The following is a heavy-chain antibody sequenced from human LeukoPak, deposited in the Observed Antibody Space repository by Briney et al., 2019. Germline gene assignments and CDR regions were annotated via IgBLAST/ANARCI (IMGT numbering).Heavy chain of an antibody. Sequence: ASVKVSCKASGGTFNSYAISWVRQAPGQGLEWMGGIIPMSDTANYPQKFRGRLTITADIPTSTVYMELSSLRSEDTAVYYCARDNSVGETAWWFDPWGQGTLVTVSS. V-gene: IGHV1-69*06. CDR1: GGTFNSYA. CDR2: IIPMSDTA. CDR3: ARDNSVGETAWWFDP. J-gene: IGHJ5*02. D-gene: IGHD1-26*01.